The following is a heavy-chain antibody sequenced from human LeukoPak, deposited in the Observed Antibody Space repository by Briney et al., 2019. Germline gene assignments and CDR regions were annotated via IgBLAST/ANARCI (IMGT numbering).Heavy chain of an antibody. CDR1: VGTFTSYA. Sequence: SVKVSCKASVGTFTSYAISWVRQAPGQGLEWMGRIIPIIGIANYAQKLQGRVTITADKSTSTAYTELSSLRSEDTAVEYCARDRGDYDLWSGGNDAFDIWGEGTMVTVSS. D-gene: IGHD3-3*01. CDR3: ARDRGDYDLWSGGNDAFDI. V-gene: IGHV1-69*04. CDR2: IIPIIGIA. J-gene: IGHJ3*02.